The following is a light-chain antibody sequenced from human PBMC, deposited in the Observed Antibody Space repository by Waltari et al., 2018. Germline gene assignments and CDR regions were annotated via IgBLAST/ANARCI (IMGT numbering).Light chain of an antibody. J-gene: IGKJ4*01. CDR2: AAS. CDR1: QGIIGW. Sequence: TGRASQGIIGWLAWYQQKPGKAPNLLIYAASILQSGVPSRFSGSGSGTHFSLTISSLQPEDFATYYCQQAKSFPLTFGGGTKVEIK. V-gene: IGKV1D-12*01. CDR3: QQAKSFPLT.